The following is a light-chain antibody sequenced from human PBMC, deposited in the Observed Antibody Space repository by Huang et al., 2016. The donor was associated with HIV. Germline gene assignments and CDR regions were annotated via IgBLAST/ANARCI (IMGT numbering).Light chain of an antibody. J-gene: IGKJ2*01. CDR3: QQSYSTLRYT. CDR1: PSISSY. V-gene: IGKV1-39*01. CDR2: AAS. Sequence: DIQMTQSPSSLSASVGDGVTITCRASPSISSYLNWYQQKPGKAPKLLVYAASSLQSGVPSRFSGSGSGTDFTLTISSLQPEDFATYYCQQSYSTLRYTFGQGTKLEIK.